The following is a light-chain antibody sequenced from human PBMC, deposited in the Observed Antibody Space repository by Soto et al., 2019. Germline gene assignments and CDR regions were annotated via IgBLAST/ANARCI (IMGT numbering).Light chain of an antibody. CDR1: SSNIGNNY. J-gene: IGLJ1*01. V-gene: IGLV1-51*01. CDR3: ATWDSSLSAYV. CDR2: DHD. Sequence: QSVLTQPPSVSAAPGQKVTISCSGSSSNIGNNYVYWYQQFPGTAPKLLLYDHDKRPLGIPDRFSGSRSGTSATLGITGLQTGDEADYYCATWDSSLSAYVFGAGTKVTVL.